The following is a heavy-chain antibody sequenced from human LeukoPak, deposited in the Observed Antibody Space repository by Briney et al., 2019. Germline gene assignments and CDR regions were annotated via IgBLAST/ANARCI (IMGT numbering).Heavy chain of an antibody. CDR3: ARPSYCGAGCYYYFDY. CDR2: IKPNGGVT. J-gene: IGHJ4*02. Sequence: ASVKVSCKASGYTFSDYYIHWLRQAPGQGLEWMGWIKPNGGVTNYARNFQGRITMTRDTSISTAFTELSSLRSDDTAVYYCARPSYCGAGCYYYFDYWGQGTLVTVSS. D-gene: IGHD2-21*02. CDR1: GYTFSDYY. V-gene: IGHV1-2*02.